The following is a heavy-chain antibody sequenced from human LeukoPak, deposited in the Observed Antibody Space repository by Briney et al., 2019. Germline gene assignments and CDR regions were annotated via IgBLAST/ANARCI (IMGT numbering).Heavy chain of an antibody. D-gene: IGHD3-3*01. V-gene: IGHV1-69*13. CDR1: GGTFSSYA. Sequence: GASVNVSCKASGGTFSSYAISWVRQAPGQGLEWMGGIIPIFGTANYAQKFQGRVTITADESTSTAYMELSSLRSEDTAVYYCARVPDYDFWSGYYTPPFYGMDVWGQGTTVTVSS. CDR3: ARVPDYDFWSGYYTPPFYGMDV. J-gene: IGHJ6*02. CDR2: IIPIFGTA.